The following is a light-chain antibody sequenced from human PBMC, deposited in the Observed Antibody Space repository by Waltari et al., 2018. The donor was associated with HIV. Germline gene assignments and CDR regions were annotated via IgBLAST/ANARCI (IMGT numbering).Light chain of an antibody. CDR3: GVWDSTLKQWL. CDR1: TSNVETTW. Sequence: QSVLTQPPSASGTPGQTVTISCSGSTSNVETTWVYWYQQLPGTAPKHLIYRNYQRPSGVPDRFSSSKSGASASLIISGLRSEDEADYSCGVWDSTLKQWLFGGGTKLTVL. J-gene: IGLJ3*02. V-gene: IGLV1-47*01. CDR2: RNY.